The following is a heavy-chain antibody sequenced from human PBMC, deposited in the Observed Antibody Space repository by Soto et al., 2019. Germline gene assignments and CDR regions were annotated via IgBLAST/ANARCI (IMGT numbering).Heavy chain of an antibody. Sequence: ASVKVSCKASGGTFSSYAISWVRQAPGQGLEWMGGIIPIFGTANYAQKFQGRVTITADESTSTAYMELSSLRSEDTAVYYCASLETYCGGDCYSDPKNPSDYWGQRTLVTVSS. D-gene: IGHD2-21*02. V-gene: IGHV1-69*13. J-gene: IGHJ4*02. CDR3: ASLETYCGGDCYSDPKNPSDY. CDR2: IIPIFGTA. CDR1: GGTFSSYA.